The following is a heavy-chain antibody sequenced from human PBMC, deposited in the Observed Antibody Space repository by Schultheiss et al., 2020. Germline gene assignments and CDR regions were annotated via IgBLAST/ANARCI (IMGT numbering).Heavy chain of an antibody. CDR3: ARLNWNYNYFDY. J-gene: IGHJ4*02. CDR1: GGSISSYY. Sequence: SETLSLTCTVSGGSISSYYWSWIRQPPGKGLEWIGYIYYSGSTNYNPSLKSRVTISVDTSKNQFSLKLSSVTAADTAVYYCARLNWNYNYFDYWGQGTLGTVSA. V-gene: IGHV4-59*01. CDR2: IYYSGST. D-gene: IGHD1-7*01.